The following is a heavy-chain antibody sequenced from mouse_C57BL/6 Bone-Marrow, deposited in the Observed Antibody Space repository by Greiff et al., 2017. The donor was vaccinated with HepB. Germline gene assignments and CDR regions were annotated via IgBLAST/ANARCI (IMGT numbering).Heavy chain of an antibody. CDR3: ARERAYYYGSSSYFDV. CDR2: IDPSDSYT. CDR1: GYTFTSYW. Sequence: QVQLQQSGAELVMPGASVKLSCKASGYTFTSYWMHWVKQRPGQGLEWIGEIDPSDSYTNYNQKFKGKSTLTVDKSCSTAYMQLSSLTSEDSAVYYCARERAYYYGSSSYFDVWGTGTTVTVSS. V-gene: IGHV1-69*01. D-gene: IGHD1-1*01. J-gene: IGHJ1*03.